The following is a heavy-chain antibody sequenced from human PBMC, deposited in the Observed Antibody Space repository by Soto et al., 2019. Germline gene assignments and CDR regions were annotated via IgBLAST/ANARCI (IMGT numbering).Heavy chain of an antibody. J-gene: IGHJ6*02. D-gene: IGHD3-3*01. V-gene: IGHV3-74*01. Sequence: PGGSLRLSCVASGFTFSSYWMHRVRQAPGKGLVCVSRINSDGSSTNYADSVKGRFTISRDNAKNTLYLQMNSLRAEDTALYYCARGYDFWSGYYYPYGMDVWGQGTTVTVSS. CDR3: ARGYDFWSGYYYPYGMDV. CDR1: GFTFSSYW. CDR2: INSDGSST.